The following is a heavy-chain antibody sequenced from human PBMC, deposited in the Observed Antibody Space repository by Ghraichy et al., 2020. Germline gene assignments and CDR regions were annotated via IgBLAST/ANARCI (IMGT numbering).Heavy chain of an antibody. D-gene: IGHD6-13*01. V-gene: IGHV3-7*01. J-gene: IGHJ4*02. CDR3: ARDQCDYSRNPTDY. CDR2: IKHTGSEK. CDR1: GFTFSNYW. Sequence: GGSLRLSCAAAGFTFSNYWMSWVRQAPGKGLEWVADIKHTGSEKYYVDSVKGRFTISRDNAKNSLYLQMNRLRAEDTAVYYCARDQCDYSRNPTDYWGQGRLVSV.